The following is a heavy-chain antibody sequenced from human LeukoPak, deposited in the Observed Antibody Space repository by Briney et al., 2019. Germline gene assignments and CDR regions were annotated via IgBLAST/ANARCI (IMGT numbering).Heavy chain of an antibody. J-gene: IGHJ4*02. Sequence: GGSLRLSCAASGFTFSSYAMSWVRQAPGKGLEWVSAISGSGSSTYYADSAKGRFTISRDNAKNSLYLQMNSLRAEDTAVYYCARGRRLNSSGWFPRYFDYWGQGTLVTVSS. CDR3: ARGRRLNSSGWFPRYFDY. D-gene: IGHD6-19*01. CDR1: GFTFSSYA. V-gene: IGHV3-23*01. CDR2: ISGSGSST.